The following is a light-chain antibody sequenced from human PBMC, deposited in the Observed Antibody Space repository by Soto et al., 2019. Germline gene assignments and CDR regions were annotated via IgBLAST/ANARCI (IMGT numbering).Light chain of an antibody. J-gene: IGLJ1*01. CDR3: SSYKGSSTLNV. V-gene: IGLV2-14*01. Sequence: QSALTQPASVSGSPGQSITISCTGTSSDVGGYNYVSWYQQHPGKAPKLMIYDVTDRPSGVSSRFSGSKSGNTASLTISGLQAEDGADYYCSSYKGSSTLNVFGTGTQLTVL. CDR1: SSDVGGYNY. CDR2: DVT.